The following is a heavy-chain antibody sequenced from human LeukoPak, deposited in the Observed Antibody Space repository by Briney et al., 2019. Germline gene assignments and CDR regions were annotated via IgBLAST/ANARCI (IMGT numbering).Heavy chain of an antibody. Sequence: GGSLRLSCAASGFTFSNYAISWVRQAPGKGLEWVSAISDSGGATYYADSVEGRFTISRDNSKNTLYLQMNSLRAEDTAVYYCAKGLSWPGRFDDWGQGTLVTVSS. CDR3: AKGLSWPGRFDD. J-gene: IGHJ4*02. CDR1: GFTFSNYA. D-gene: IGHD3/OR15-3a*01. CDR2: ISDSGGAT. V-gene: IGHV3-23*01.